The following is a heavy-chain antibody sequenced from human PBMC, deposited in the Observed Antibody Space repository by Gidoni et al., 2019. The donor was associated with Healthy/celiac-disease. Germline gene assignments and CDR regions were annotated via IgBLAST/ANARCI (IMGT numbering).Heavy chain of an antibody. J-gene: IGHJ4*02. CDR1: GFTFSSDA. CDR2: ISGSGGHT. CDR3: AKDSVVIAFYFDY. V-gene: IGHV3-23*01. Sequence: EVRLLESVGGLVQPGGSLRLSCAAFGFTFSSDAMSWVRQAPGKGLEWVSGISGSGGHTYYADSVKGRFTISRDNSKNTLYLQMNSLRAEDTAVYYCAKDSVVIAFYFDYWGQGILVTVSS. D-gene: IGHD2-21*01.